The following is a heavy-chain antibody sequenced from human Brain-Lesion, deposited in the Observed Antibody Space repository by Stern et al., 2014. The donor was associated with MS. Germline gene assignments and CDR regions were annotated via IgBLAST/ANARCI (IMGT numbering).Heavy chain of an antibody. CDR1: GYTFTSYW. CDR2: IDPGDSDP. CDR3: ATPAAGGSIDY. Sequence: EVQLVESGAEVKKPGASLKISCKGSGYTFTSYWIGWVRQMPGKGLERMGCIDPGDSDPRYSPSFQGQVTISADKSISTAFLQWSSLKASDTAMYYCATPAAGGSIDYWGQGTLVTVSS. J-gene: IGHJ4*02. V-gene: IGHV5-51*01. D-gene: IGHD6-13*01.